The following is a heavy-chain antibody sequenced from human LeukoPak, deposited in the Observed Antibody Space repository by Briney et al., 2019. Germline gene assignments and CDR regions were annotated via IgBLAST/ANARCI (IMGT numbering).Heavy chain of an antibody. CDR1: GFTFSSYA. J-gene: IGHJ4*02. D-gene: IGHD3-16*02. Sequence: GGSLRLSCAASGFTFSSYAMSWVRQAPGKGLEWVSAISGSGGSTYYADSVKGRFTISRDNSKNTLYLQMNSLRAEDTAVYYCARLNPDGYVWGSYRSSFDYWGQGTLVTVSS. CDR2: ISGSGGST. CDR3: ARLNPDGYVWGSYRSSFDY. V-gene: IGHV3-23*01.